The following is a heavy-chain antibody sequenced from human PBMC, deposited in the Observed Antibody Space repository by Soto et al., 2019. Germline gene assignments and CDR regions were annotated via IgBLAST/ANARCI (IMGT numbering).Heavy chain of an antibody. CDR1: GGSISSGGYY. CDR3: ARGQIKIGVVKDYYFDY. Sequence: SETLSLTCTVSGGSISSGGYYWSWIRQHPGKGLEWIGYIYYSGSTYYNPSLKSRVTISVDTSKNQFSLKLSSVTAADTAVYYCARGQIKIGVVKDYYFDYWGQGTLVTVSS. CDR2: IYYSGST. J-gene: IGHJ4*02. V-gene: IGHV4-31*03. D-gene: IGHD3-22*01.